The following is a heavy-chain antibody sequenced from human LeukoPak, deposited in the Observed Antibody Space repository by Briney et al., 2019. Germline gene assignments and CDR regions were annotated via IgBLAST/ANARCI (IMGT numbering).Heavy chain of an antibody. J-gene: IGHJ4*02. CDR3: TKDRGSRQWLVAPDY. V-gene: IGHV3-9*03. CDR2: LRWNSGSI. D-gene: IGHD6-19*01. Sequence: GGSLRLSCAASGFTFDDYAMHWVRQAPGKGLGWVSGLRWNSGSIDYAGSVKGRFTISRDNAKNSLYLQMNSLRAEDMALYYCTKDRGSRQWLVAPDYWGQGTLVTVSS. CDR1: GFTFDDYA.